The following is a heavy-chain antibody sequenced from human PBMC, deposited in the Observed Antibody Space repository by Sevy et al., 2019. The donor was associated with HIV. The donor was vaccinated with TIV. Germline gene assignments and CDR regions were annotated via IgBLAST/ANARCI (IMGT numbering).Heavy chain of an antibody. Sequence: GGSLRLSCAASGFTFSSYGMHWVRQAPGKGLEWVAFIRYDGSNKYYADSVKGRFTISRDNSKNTLYLQMNSLRAEDTAVYYCAKPTRPESYGHGGAFDIWGQWTMVTVSS. CDR2: IRYDGSNK. D-gene: IGHD4-17*01. V-gene: IGHV3-30*02. CDR1: GFTFSSYG. CDR3: AKPTRPESYGHGGAFDI. J-gene: IGHJ3*02.